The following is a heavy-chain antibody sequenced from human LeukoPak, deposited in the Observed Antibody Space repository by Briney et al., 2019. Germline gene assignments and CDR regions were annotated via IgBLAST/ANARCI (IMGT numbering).Heavy chain of an antibody. CDR1: GFVFDDYD. J-gene: IGHJ4*02. D-gene: IGHD1-26*01. Sequence: GGSLRLSCGASGFVFDDYDMHWVRQAPGKGLEWVAFIRSDGYHTYYTDSVKGRFIITRDNFKNTLYLQMNSLRLEDMAVYYCAKPSGSGVDYWGRGTRVTVSS. CDR2: IRSDGYHT. CDR3: AKPSGSGVDY. V-gene: IGHV3-30*02.